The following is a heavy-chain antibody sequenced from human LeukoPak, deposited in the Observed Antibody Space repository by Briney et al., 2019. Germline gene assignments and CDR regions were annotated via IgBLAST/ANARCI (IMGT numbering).Heavy chain of an antibody. V-gene: IGHV3-48*04. D-gene: IGHD3-10*01. Sequence: PGGSLRLSCAASGFTFSSYSMNWVRQAPGKGLEWVSYISSSSSTIYYADSVKGRFTISRDNTKNSLYLQMNSLRAEDTAVYYCAKDPFSGSRWGQGTLVTVSS. J-gene: IGHJ4*02. CDR2: ISSSSSTI. CDR1: GFTFSSYS. CDR3: AKDPFSGSR.